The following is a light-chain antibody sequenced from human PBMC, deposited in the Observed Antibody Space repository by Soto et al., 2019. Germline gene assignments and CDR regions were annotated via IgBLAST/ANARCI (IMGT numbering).Light chain of an antibody. V-gene: IGKV3-20*01. J-gene: IGKJ5*01. CDR1: QCVSSSY. CDR2: AAS. Sequence: EIVLTQSPGTLSLSPGERATLSCRASQCVSSSYLAWYQQKPGQAPRLLMSAASSRATGIPDRFSGSGSGTDFTLTISRLEAEDFAVYYCQQSSSSPITFGQGTRLEIK. CDR3: QQSSSSPIT.